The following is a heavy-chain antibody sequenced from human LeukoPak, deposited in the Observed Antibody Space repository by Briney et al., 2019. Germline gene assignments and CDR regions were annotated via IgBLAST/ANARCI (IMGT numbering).Heavy chain of an antibody. V-gene: IGHV4-4*07. Sequence: SETLSLTCTVSGGSISSYYWSWIRQTAGKGLERIGRIYTSGSTNYNPSLKSRVTMSVDTSKNQFSLKLSSVTAADTAVYYCARGEAAAGPYYYYYMDVWGKGTTVTVSS. CDR2: IYTSGST. D-gene: IGHD6-13*01. J-gene: IGHJ6*03. CDR1: GGSISSYY. CDR3: ARGEAAAGPYYYYYMDV.